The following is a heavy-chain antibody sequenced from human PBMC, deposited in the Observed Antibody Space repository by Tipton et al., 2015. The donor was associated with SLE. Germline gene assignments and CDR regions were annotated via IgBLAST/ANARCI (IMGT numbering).Heavy chain of an antibody. D-gene: IGHD3-22*01. V-gene: IGHV4-38-2*01. CDR2: INHSGST. J-gene: IGHJ4*02. CDR1: GYSISSGYY. CDR3: ARGMTYYYDSSVRY. Sequence: TLSLTCAVSGYSISSGYYWGWIRQPPGKGLEWIGEINHSGSTNYNPSLKSRVTISVDTSKNQFSLKLSSVTAADTAVYYCARGMTYYYDSSVRYWGQGTLVTVSS.